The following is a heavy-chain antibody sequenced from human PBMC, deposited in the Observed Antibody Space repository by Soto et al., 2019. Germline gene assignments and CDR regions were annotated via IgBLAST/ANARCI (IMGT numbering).Heavy chain of an antibody. D-gene: IGHD1-1*01. J-gene: IGHJ4*02. Sequence: GGSLRLSCAASGFTFSSHWMHWVRQAPGKGLVWVSHIGPSGSGTRDADSVQGRFTISRDNARNTLYLQMNSLRDEDTAVYYCTRDNNWSYDYWGQGILVTVA. CDR3: TRDNNWSYDY. CDR2: IGPSGSGT. V-gene: IGHV3-74*01. CDR1: GFTFSSHW.